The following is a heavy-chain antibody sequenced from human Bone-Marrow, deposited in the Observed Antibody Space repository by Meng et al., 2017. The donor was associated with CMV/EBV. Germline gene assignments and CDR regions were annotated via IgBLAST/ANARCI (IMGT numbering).Heavy chain of an antibody. Sequence: GESLKISWKGSGYSFTSYWIGWVRQMPGKGLEWMGIIYPGDSDTRYSPSFQGQITISADKSISTAYLKWSSLKASDIAMYYCARRKRNCNFWSGPWNPVDYWGQGTLVTVSS. V-gene: IGHV5-51*01. CDR3: ARRKRNCNFWSGPWNPVDY. D-gene: IGHD3-3*01. J-gene: IGHJ4*02. CDR2: IYPGDSDT. CDR1: GYSFTSYW.